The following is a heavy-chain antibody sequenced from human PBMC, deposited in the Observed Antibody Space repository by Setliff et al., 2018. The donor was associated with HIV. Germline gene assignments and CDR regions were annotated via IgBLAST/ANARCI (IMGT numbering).Heavy chain of an antibody. CDR3: SRGGVVVRPYFGY. Sequence: GGSLRLSCRASGFTFGDYAMSWVRQAPGKGLEWVGFIRNKAYGATTEYAASVKGRFTISRDDSKSIAYLQMNSLKTEDTAVYFCSRGGVVVRPYFGYWGQGTLVTVSS. CDR2: IRNKAYGATT. J-gene: IGHJ4*02. CDR1: GFTFGDYA. D-gene: IGHD2-15*01. V-gene: IGHV3-49*04.